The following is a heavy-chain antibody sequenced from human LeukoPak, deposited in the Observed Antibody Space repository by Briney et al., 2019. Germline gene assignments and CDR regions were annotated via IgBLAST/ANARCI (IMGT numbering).Heavy chain of an antibody. Sequence: SVKVSCKASGGTFSSYAISWVRQAPGQGLEWMGGIIPIFGTANYAQKFQGRVTITADETTSTAYMELSSLRSEDTAVYYCARTPIFGYRTPDYWGQGTLVTVSS. V-gene: IGHV1-69*13. J-gene: IGHJ4*02. CDR1: GGTFSSYA. CDR3: ARTPIFGYRTPDY. D-gene: IGHD3-10*02. CDR2: IIPIFGTA.